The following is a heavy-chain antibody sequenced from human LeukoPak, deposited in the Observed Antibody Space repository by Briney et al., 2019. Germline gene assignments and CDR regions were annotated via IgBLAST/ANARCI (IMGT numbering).Heavy chain of an antibody. J-gene: IGHJ3*02. CDR3: ARDSKQGYYYGSGTYDAFDI. CDR1: GYTFTGYY. Sequence: GASVKVSCKASGYTFTGYYMHWVRQAPGQGLEWMGRIIPILGIANYAQKFQGRVTITADKSTSTAYMELSSLRSEDTAVYYCARDSKQGYYYGSGTYDAFDIWGQGTMVTVSS. V-gene: IGHV1-69*04. CDR2: IIPILGIA. D-gene: IGHD3-10*01.